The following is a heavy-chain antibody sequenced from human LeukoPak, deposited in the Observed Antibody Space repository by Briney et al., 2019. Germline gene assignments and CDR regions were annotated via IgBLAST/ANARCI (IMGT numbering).Heavy chain of an antibody. Sequence: ASVKVSCKASGYTFTSYYMHWVRQAPGQGLEWMGIINPSGGSTSYAQKFQGRVTMTRDTSTSTVYMELSSLRSEDTAVYYCARSASVDSSGYSDLFDYWGQGTLVTVSS. CDR2: INPSGGST. V-gene: IGHV1-46*01. D-gene: IGHD3-22*01. J-gene: IGHJ4*02. CDR3: ARSASVDSSGYSDLFDY. CDR1: GYTFTSYY.